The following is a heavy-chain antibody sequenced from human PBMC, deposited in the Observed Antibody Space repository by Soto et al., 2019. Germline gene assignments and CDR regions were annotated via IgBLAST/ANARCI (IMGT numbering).Heavy chain of an antibody. CDR1: GGSFSGYY. V-gene: IGHV4-34*01. CDR2: INHSGST. Sequence: PSETLSLTCAVYGGSFSGYYWSWIRQPPGKGLEWIGEINHSGSTNYNPSLESRVTISVDTSKNQFSLKLSSVTAADTAVYYCASDYYDSSGYYRGMDVWGQGTTVTVSS. J-gene: IGHJ6*02. CDR3: ASDYYDSSGYYRGMDV. D-gene: IGHD3-22*01.